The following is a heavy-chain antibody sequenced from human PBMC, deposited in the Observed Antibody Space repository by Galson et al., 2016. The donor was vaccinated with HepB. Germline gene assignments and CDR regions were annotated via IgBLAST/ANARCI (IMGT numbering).Heavy chain of an antibody. Sequence: SLRLSCAASGFTFSTHWMHWVRQAPGKGLVCVSRISEDGRATNYADSVKGRFAISRDNAKNTLYLQMNSLRAEDTAVYYCASCSSWYGRCAFDIWGQGTMVTVS. J-gene: IGHJ3*02. D-gene: IGHD6-13*01. CDR3: ASCSSWYGRCAFDI. CDR1: GFTFSTHW. CDR2: ISEDGRAT. V-gene: IGHV3-74*01.